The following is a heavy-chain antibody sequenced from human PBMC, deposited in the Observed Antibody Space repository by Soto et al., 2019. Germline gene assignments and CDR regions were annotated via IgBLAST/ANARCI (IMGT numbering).Heavy chain of an antibody. J-gene: IGHJ5*02. CDR2: IWFDGSNT. Sequence: QVQLVESGGGVVQPGRSLRLSCAASGFAFRTYGMHWVRQAPGKGLEWLALIWFDGSNTHYADSVKGRFIVARDNAMNTVYLHMSSLRAEDTAVYHCARDQGTPVSGVVGGWFAAWGQGTQVTVSS. CDR3: ARDQGTPVSGVVGGWFAA. V-gene: IGHV3-33*01. CDR1: GFAFRTYG. D-gene: IGHD2-15*01.